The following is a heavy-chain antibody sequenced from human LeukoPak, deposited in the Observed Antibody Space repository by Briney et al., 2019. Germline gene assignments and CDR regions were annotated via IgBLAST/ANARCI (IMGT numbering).Heavy chain of an antibody. CDR3: AREVGAAAGTRDYFDY. CDR2: IYYSGST. J-gene: IGHJ4*02. V-gene: IGHV4-30-4*01. Sequence: PSETLSLTCTVSGGSISSGDYYWSWIRQPPGKGLEWIGYIYYSGSTYYNPSLKSRVTISVDTSKNQFSLKLSSVTAADTAVYCCAREVGAAAGTRDYFDYWGQGTLVTVSS. CDR1: GGSISSGDYY. D-gene: IGHD6-13*01.